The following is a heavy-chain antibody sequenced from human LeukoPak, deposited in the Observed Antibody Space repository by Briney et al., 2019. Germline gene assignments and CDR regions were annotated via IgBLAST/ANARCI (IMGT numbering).Heavy chain of an antibody. Sequence: ASVKVSCKASGYTFTSYGISWVRQAPGQGLEWMGGISAYNGNTNYAQKLQGRVTMTTDTSTSTAYMELRSLRSDDTAVYYCGVHIVATGAYYYYGMDVWGQGTTVTVSS. CDR1: GYTFTSYG. CDR3: GVHIVATGAYYYYGMDV. D-gene: IGHD5-12*01. V-gene: IGHV1-18*01. CDR2: ISAYNGNT. J-gene: IGHJ6*02.